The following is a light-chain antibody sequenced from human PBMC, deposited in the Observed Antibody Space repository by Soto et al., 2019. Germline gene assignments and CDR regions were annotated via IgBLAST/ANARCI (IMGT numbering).Light chain of an antibody. CDR1: SNDIGAYNF. CDR2: DVS. Sequence: QSVLTQPASVSGSPGQSITISCTGTSNDIGAYNFVSWYQQHPGKAPKLMIYDVSNRPSGLSNRFSGSKSGSTASLTISGLQSEDEADYYCSSYTTSSLYVFGTGTKVTVL. CDR3: SSYTTSSLYV. J-gene: IGLJ1*01. V-gene: IGLV2-14*03.